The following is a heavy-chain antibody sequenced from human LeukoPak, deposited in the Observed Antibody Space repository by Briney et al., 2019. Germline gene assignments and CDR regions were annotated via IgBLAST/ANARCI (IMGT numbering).Heavy chain of an antibody. CDR2: TSYEGNGT. D-gene: IGHD2-15*01. V-gene: IGHV3-30*03. CDR1: GFSVSKSV. CDR3: ASEVEALLDH. Sequence: GGFLRLSCAASGFSVSKSVMYWLRQAPGMGLEWVTATSYEGNGTFYAGSVKGRFTMSRDNSNNMVYLQMNSLRHEDTALYYCASEVEALLDHWGQGTLDTVSS. J-gene: IGHJ4*02.